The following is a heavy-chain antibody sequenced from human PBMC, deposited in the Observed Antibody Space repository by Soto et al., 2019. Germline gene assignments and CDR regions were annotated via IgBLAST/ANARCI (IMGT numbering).Heavy chain of an antibody. D-gene: IGHD5-18*01. CDR2: ISYDGTNK. CDR1: GFTFSTYA. J-gene: IGHJ6*02. CDR3: AKDGGGYNYGYVMLDKYYYGMDV. Sequence: VQLVESGGGVVQPGWSLRLSCAASGFTFSTYAMHWVRQAPGKGLEWVAVISYDGTNKYYADSVRGRFTISRDNSKNTLVLQMNSLRAEDTAVYYCAKDGGGYNYGYVMLDKYYYGMDVWGQGTTVTVSS. V-gene: IGHV3-30-3*01.